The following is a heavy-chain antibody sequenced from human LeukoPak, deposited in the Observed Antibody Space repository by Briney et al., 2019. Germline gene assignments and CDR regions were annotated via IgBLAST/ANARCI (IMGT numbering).Heavy chain of an antibody. CDR3: AREVTAMVTSNFDY. J-gene: IGHJ4*02. CDR1: GFTFSSYE. Sequence: GGSLRLSCAASGFTFSSYEMNWVRQAPGKGLEWVSYISSSGSTIYYADSVKGRFTISRDNAKNSLYLQMNSLRAEDTAVYYCAREVTAMVTSNFDYWGQGTLVTVSS. V-gene: IGHV3-48*03. D-gene: IGHD5-18*01. CDR2: ISSSGSTI.